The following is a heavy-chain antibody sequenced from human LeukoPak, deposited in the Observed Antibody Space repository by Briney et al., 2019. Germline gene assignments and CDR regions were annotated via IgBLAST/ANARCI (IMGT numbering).Heavy chain of an antibody. J-gene: IGHJ1*01. Sequence: PGGSLRLSCAASGFTFSGSAMHWFRQASGKGLEWVGRIRSKANSYATAYAASVKGRFTISRDDSKNTAYLQMNSLKTEDTAVYYCTRHGTVYDSSGYYYFQHWGQGTLVTVSS. CDR3: TRHGTVYDSSGYYYFQH. D-gene: IGHD3-22*01. CDR2: IRSKANSYAT. V-gene: IGHV3-73*01. CDR1: GFTFSGSA.